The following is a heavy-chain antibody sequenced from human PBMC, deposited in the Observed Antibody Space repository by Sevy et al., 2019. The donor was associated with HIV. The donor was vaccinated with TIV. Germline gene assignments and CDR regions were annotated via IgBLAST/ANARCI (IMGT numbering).Heavy chain of an antibody. V-gene: IGHV3-7*01. J-gene: IGHJ4*02. CDR1: GFTFSSYW. Sequence: GGSLRLSCAASGFTFSSYWMSWVRQAPGKGLEWEANIKQDGSEKYYVDSVKGRFTISRDNAKNSLYLQMNSLRAEDTAVYYCARLDGYNLEAYCFDYWGQGTLVTVSS. CDR2: IKQDGSEK. D-gene: IGHD5-12*01. CDR3: ARLDGYNLEAYCFDY.